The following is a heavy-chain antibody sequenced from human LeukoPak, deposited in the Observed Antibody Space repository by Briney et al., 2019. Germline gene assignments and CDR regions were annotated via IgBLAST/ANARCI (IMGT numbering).Heavy chain of an antibody. Sequence: GESLKISCKGSGYSFTSYWIGWVRQMPGKGVEWMGIIYPGDSDTRYSPSFQGQVTISADKSISTAYLQWSSLKASDTAMYYCARLTVRGYYDSSGYPSDAFDIWGQGTMITVSS. D-gene: IGHD3-22*01. CDR1: GYSFTSYW. J-gene: IGHJ3*02. CDR3: ARLTVRGYYDSSGYPSDAFDI. V-gene: IGHV5-51*01. CDR2: IYPGDSDT.